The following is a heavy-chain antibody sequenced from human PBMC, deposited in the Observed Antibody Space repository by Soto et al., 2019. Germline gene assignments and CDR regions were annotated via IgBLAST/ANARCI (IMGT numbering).Heavy chain of an antibody. J-gene: IGHJ4*02. CDR3: AREGGGRGAWVDS. Sequence: QVQLVESGGGVVQPGRSLRLSCAASGFTFSNYGIHWVRQAPGKGLEWVALIWFDGTDKFYADSVKGRFTISRDNSKNALYLQRNTLGAGDRAVYYGAREGGGRGAWVDSWGQGTLVTVSS. CDR2: IWFDGTDK. D-gene: IGHD3-16*01. V-gene: IGHV3-33*01. CDR1: GFTFSNYG.